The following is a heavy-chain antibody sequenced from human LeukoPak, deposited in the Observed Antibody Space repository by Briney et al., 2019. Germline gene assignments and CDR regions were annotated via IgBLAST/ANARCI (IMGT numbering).Heavy chain of an antibody. J-gene: IGHJ5*02. CDR1: GGTISSSSYY. Sequence: PSETVSLTCSVSGGTISSSSYYWGWIRQPPGKGLEWIGSIYYSGSTYYNPSLKSRVTISVDTSKNQFSLKLSSVTAADTAVYYCARGGYSSNKYWFDPWGQGTLVTVSS. CDR3: ARGGYSSNKYWFDP. D-gene: IGHD6-13*01. V-gene: IGHV4-39*01. CDR2: IYYSGST.